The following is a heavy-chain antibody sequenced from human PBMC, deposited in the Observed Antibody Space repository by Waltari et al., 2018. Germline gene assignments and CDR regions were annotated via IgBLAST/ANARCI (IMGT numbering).Heavy chain of an antibody. CDR2: ISAYNGNT. D-gene: IGHD3-22*01. J-gene: IGHJ4*02. CDR3: AREGPGTYDSSGYSFDY. Sequence: QVQLVQSGAEVKKPGASVKVSCKASGYTFTSYGISWVLPAPGQGLEWMGWISAYNGNTNYAQKLQGRVTMTTDTSTSTAYMELRSLRSDDTAVYYCAREGPGTYDSSGYSFDYWGQGTLVTVSS. V-gene: IGHV1-18*01. CDR1: GYTFTSYG.